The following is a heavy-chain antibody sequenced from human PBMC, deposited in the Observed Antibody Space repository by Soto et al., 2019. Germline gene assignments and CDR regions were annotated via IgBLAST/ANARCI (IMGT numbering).Heavy chain of an antibody. CDR3: ETHERFLEWVPLDV. Sequence: GESLKISCKGSGYSFTSYWISWVRQMPGKGLEWMGKIDPSDSYTNYSPSFQGHVTISADKSISTAYLQWSSLKASDTAMYYCETHERFLEWVPLDVWGQATTVTVSS. CDR1: GYSFTSYW. CDR2: IDPSDSYT. J-gene: IGHJ6*02. D-gene: IGHD3-3*01. V-gene: IGHV5-10-1*01.